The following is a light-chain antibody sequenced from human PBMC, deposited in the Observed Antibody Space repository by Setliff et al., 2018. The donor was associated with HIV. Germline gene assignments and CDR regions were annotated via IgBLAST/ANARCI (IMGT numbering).Light chain of an antibody. CDR2: STN. CDR1: SGSVSTSYY. J-gene: IGLJ2*01. V-gene: IGLV8-61*01. CDR3: VLYMGSGFVV. Sequence: QTVVTQEPSFSVSPGGTVTLTCGLSSGSVSTSYYPSWYQQTPGQAPRTLIYSTNTRSSGVPDRFSASILGNKAALTITGAQADDESDYYCVLYMGSGFVVFGGGTKVTVL.